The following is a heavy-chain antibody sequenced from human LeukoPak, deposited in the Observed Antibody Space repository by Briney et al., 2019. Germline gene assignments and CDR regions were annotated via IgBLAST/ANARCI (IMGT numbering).Heavy chain of an antibody. CDR2: IFYSGTT. Sequence: SETLSLTCSVSGAFITSSPYFWGWIRQTPGKGLEWVGSIFYSGTTYYNPSLTSRVTISEDSSKNQFSLRLHSLTAADTAIYYCARGRGYDPVVFYFDSWGQGTAVIVSS. D-gene: IGHD2-15*01. CDR1: GAFITSSPYF. J-gene: IGHJ4*02. CDR3: ARGRGYDPVVFYFDS. V-gene: IGHV4-39*07.